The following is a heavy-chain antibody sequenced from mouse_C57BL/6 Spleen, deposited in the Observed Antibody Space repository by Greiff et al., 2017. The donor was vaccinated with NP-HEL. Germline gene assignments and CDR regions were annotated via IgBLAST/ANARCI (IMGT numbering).Heavy chain of an antibody. CDR2: IYPGNSDT. CDR1: GYTFTSYW. Sequence: EVQLQQSGTVLARPGASVKMSCKTSGYTFTSYWMHWVKQRPGQGLEWIGSIYPGNSDTTYNQKFKGKAKLTAVTSASTAYMELSSLTNEDSAVDYCTKSDYDYDGFAYWGQGTLVTVSA. CDR3: TKSDYDYDGFAY. J-gene: IGHJ3*01. D-gene: IGHD2-4*01. V-gene: IGHV1-5*01.